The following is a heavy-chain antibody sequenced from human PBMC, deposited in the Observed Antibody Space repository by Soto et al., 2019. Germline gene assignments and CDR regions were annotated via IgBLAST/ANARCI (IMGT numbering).Heavy chain of an antibody. J-gene: IGHJ4*02. Sequence: QLQLQESGPGLVKPSETLSLTCTVSGGSISSSSYYWGWIRQPPGKGLEWIGNIYYRGSTDYNPSLKSRVTISVDTSKNLFSLELNSVTASDTAVYYCARYDYSNYGGTFDYWGQGTLVTVSS. CDR3: ARYDYSNYGGTFDY. V-gene: IGHV4-39*01. D-gene: IGHD4-4*01. CDR2: IYYRGST. CDR1: GGSISSSSYY.